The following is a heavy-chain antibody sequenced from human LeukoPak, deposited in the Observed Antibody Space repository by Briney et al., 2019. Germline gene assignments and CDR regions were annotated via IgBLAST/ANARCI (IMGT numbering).Heavy chain of an antibody. D-gene: IGHD4-23*01. CDR2: VYYSGST. V-gene: IGHV4-59*01. J-gene: IGHJ4*02. CDR3: ARSSATAVVKGFDY. CDR1: GGPISVYH. Sequence: ASETLSLTCTVSGGPISVYHWSWIRQPPGKGLECIVFVYYSGSTNYNPTLISRVAISVDTSSNQLSLRLSSVTAADTAVYYCARSSATAVVKGFDYWGQGTLVTVSS.